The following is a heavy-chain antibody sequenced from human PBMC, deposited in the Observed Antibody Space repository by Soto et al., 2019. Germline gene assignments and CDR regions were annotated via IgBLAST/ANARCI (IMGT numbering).Heavy chain of an antibody. V-gene: IGHV1-2*04. CDR1: GYTFTGYY. Sequence: QVQLVQSGAEVKKPGASVKVSCKASGYTFTGYYMHWVRQAPGQGLEWMGWINPNSSGTNYAQKFQGWVPMTRDTSISTAYMELSRLRSDDTAVYYCARSTHYYYIMDVWGQGTTVTVSS. CDR3: ARSTHYYYIMDV. CDR2: INPNSSGT. J-gene: IGHJ6*02.